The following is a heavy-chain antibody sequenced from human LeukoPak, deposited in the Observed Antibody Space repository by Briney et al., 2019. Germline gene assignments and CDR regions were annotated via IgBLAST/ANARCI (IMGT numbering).Heavy chain of an antibody. V-gene: IGHV3-30-3*01. CDR3: AKARGAYYYYYMDV. CDR2: ISYDGSNK. J-gene: IGHJ6*03. Sequence: GRSLRLSCAASGFTFSSYAMHWVRQAPGKGLEWVAVISYDGSNKYYADSVKGRFTISRDNSKNTLYLQMNSLRAEDTAVYYCAKARGAYYYYYMDVWGKGTTVTVSS. D-gene: IGHD3-10*01. CDR1: GFTFSSYA.